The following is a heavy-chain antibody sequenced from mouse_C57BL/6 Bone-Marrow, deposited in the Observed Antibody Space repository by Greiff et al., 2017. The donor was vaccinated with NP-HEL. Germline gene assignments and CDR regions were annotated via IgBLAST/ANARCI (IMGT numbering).Heavy chain of an antibody. V-gene: IGHV5-16*01. CDR2: INYDGSST. CDR1: GFTFSDYY. Sequence: EVMLVESEGGLVQPGSSMKLSCTASGFTFSDYYMAWVRQVPEKGLEWVANINYDGSSTYFLDSLKSRFIISRDNAKNILYLQMSSLKSEDTATYYCARDWNWDGYAMDYWGQGTSVTVSS. J-gene: IGHJ4*01. D-gene: IGHD4-1*01. CDR3: ARDWNWDGYAMDY.